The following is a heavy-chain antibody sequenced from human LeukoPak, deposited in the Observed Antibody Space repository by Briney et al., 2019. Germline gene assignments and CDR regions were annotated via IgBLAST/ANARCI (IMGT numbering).Heavy chain of an antibody. CDR1: GFTFSSYS. Sequence: GGSLRLSCAASGFTFSSYSMHWVRQAPGKGLEYVSAIKDRGDRTYYAKSVEGRFTISRDNSKNTMYLQMGSLRVDDMAVYYCARVGDNNFFDYWGQGTLVTVSS. V-gene: IGHV3-64*01. CDR3: ARVGDNNFFDY. D-gene: IGHD2-21*02. CDR2: IKDRGDRT. J-gene: IGHJ4*02.